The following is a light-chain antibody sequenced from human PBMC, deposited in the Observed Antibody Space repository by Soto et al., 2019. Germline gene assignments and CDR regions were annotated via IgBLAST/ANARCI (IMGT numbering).Light chain of an antibody. V-gene: IGKV3-15*01. CDR3: QQLIRWT. CDR1: QRIGSN. Sequence: EIVMTQSPATLSASPRDRVTLSCRASQRIGSNLDWYQQKPGQAPRLLIYGASTRAAGIPARFSGSGSEKEFTLTISILQSEDFARYHWQQLIRWTFGQGTRLELK. J-gene: IGKJ1*01. CDR2: GAS.